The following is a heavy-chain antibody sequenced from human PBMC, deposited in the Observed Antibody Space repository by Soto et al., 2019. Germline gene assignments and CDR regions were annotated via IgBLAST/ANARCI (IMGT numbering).Heavy chain of an antibody. CDR3: AKNLHYSSGPPSFDY. CDR2: ISYDGSNK. J-gene: IGHJ4*02. Sequence: GGSLRLSCAASGFTFSSYAMHWVRQAPGKGLEWVAVISYDGSNKYYADSVKGRFTISRDNSKNTLYLQMNSLRAEDTAVYYCAKNLHYSSGPPSFDYWGQGTLVTVSS. V-gene: IGHV3-30-3*02. CDR1: GFTFSSYA. D-gene: IGHD3-22*01.